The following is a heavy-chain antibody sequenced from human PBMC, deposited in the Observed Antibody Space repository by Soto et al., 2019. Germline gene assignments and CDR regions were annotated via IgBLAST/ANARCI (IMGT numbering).Heavy chain of an antibody. Sequence: QLHLRESGPGLVKPSETLSLTCTVSGGSITSSSYYWGWIRQPPGKGLEWIGSIYYSGSTYYNPSLKSRVTISVDTSKNQFSLKLSSATAADTAVYYCATQEVGGSYVYTFDPWGQGTLVTVSS. D-gene: IGHD1-26*01. CDR3: ATQEVGGSYVYTFDP. J-gene: IGHJ5*02. CDR2: IYYSGST. CDR1: GGSITSSSYY. V-gene: IGHV4-39*01.